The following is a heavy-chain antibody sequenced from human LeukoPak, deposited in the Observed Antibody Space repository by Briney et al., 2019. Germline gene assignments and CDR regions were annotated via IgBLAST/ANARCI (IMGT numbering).Heavy chain of an antibody. CDR3: AKDMRYDSSGQFDY. V-gene: IGHV3-9*01. Sequence: GRSLRLSCAASGFTFDDYAMHWVRQAPGKGLEWVSGISWNSGSIGYADSVKGRFTISRDNAKNSLYLQMNNLRAEDTALYYCAKDMRYDSSGQFDYWGQGTLVTVSS. CDR2: ISWNSGSI. D-gene: IGHD3-22*01. CDR1: GFTFDDYA. J-gene: IGHJ4*02.